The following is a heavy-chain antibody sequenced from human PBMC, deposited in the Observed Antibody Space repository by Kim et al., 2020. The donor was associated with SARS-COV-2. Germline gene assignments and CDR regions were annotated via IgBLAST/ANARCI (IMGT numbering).Heavy chain of an antibody. CDR2: INAGNGNT. CDR3: ASRSRYSSGWYTPEHAFDI. D-gene: IGHD6-19*01. CDR1: GYTFTSYA. Sequence: ASVKVSCKASGYTFTSYAMHWVRQAPGQRLEWMGWINAGNGNTKYSQKFQGRVTITRDTSASTAYMELSSLRSEDTAVYYCASRSRYSSGWYTPEHAFDIWGQGTMVTVSS. V-gene: IGHV1-3*01. J-gene: IGHJ3*02.